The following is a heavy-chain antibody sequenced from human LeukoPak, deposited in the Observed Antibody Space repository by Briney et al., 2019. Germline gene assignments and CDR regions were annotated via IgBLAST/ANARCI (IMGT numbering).Heavy chain of an antibody. Sequence: PSETLSLTCAVYGGSFSGYYWSWIRQPPGKGLEWIGSSYYSGSTYYNQSLKSRVTISVDTSKNQFSLKLSSVTAADTAVYYCARADSSGSNDAFDIWGQGTMVTVSS. V-gene: IGHV4-34*01. CDR2: SYYSGST. CDR1: GGSFSGYY. J-gene: IGHJ3*02. D-gene: IGHD3-22*01. CDR3: ARADSSGSNDAFDI.